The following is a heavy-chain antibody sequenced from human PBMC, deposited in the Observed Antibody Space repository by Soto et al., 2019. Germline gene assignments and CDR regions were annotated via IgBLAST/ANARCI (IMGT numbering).Heavy chain of an antibody. V-gene: IGHV4-61*01. CDR2: IYYSGST. D-gene: IGHD3-22*01. J-gene: IGHJ3*02. Sequence: SETLSLTCTVSGGSVSSGSYYWSWVRQPPGKGLEWIGYIYYSGSTNYNPSLKSRVTISVDTSKNQFSLKLSSVTAADTAVYYCARDLRRYYDSSGFAAFDIWGQGTMVTVSS. CDR3: ARDLRRYYDSSGFAAFDI. CDR1: GGSVSSGSYY.